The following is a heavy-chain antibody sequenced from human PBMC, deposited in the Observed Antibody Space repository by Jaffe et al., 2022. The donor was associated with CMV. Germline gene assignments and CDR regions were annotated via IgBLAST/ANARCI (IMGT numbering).Heavy chain of an antibody. CDR1: GFTFGDYA. Sequence: EVQLVESGGGLVQPGRSLRLSCTASGFTFGDYAMSWVRQAPGKGLEWVGFIRSKAYGGTTEYAASVKGRFTISRDDSKSIAYLQMNSLKTEDTAVYYCTWVGATGFDYWGQGTLVTVSS. D-gene: IGHD1-26*01. J-gene: IGHJ4*02. CDR3: TWVGATGFDY. V-gene: IGHV3-49*04. CDR2: IRSKAYGGTT.